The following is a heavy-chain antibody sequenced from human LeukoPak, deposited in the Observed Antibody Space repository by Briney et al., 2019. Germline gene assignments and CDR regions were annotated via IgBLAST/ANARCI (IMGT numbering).Heavy chain of an antibody. D-gene: IGHD2-2*01. CDR1: GFTFSSYA. V-gene: IGHV3-23*01. J-gene: IGHJ4*02. CDR2: ISGSGGST. CDR3: AKDKARGVVVPAAPRD. Sequence: GGSLRLSCASCGFTFSSYAMSWVRQAPGKGLEWVSAISGSGGSTYYADSVKGRFTISRDNSKNTLYLQMNSLRAADTAVYYCAKDKARGVVVPAAPRDWGQGTLVTVSS.